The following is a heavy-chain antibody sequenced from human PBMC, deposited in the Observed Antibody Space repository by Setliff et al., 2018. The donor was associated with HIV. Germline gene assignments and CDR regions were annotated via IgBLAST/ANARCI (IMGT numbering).Heavy chain of an antibody. CDR2: MNPNNGNT. J-gene: IGHJ4*02. Sequence: ASVKVSCKASGYSFTTFDVNWVRQATGQGLEWMGWMNPNNGNTGYAQNFQGRVSMTKNTSITTAYMDLSSLTSEDRPAYYCVIRKAEGGGSRPIDYWGQGPPGTV. D-gene: IGHD5-12*01. CDR3: VIRKAEGGGSRPIDY. CDR1: GYSFTTFD. V-gene: IGHV1-8*01.